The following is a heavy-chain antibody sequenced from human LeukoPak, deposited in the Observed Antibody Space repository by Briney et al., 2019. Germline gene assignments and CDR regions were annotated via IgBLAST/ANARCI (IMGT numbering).Heavy chain of an antibody. CDR1: GGSISSSSYY. V-gene: IGHV4-39*07. Sequence: SETLSLTCTVSGGSISSSSYYWGWIRQPPGKGLEWIGSIYYSGSTYYNPSLKSRVTISVDTSKNQFSLKLSSVTAADTAVYYCARDREGDILTGYYPRPNFDYWGQGTLVTVSS. CDR3: ARDREGDILTGYYPRPNFDY. J-gene: IGHJ4*02. D-gene: IGHD3-9*01. CDR2: IYYSGST.